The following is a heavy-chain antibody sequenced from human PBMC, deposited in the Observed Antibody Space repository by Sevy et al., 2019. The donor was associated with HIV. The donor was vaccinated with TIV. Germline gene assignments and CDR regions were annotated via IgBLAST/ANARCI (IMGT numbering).Heavy chain of an antibody. Sequence: GGSLRLSCAASGFTFSSYSMNWVRQAPGKGLEWVSSISSSSSYIYYADSVKGRFTSSRDNAKDSLYLQMNSLRAEDTAVYYCAREGGDCSGGSCYSPTYYYYGMDVWGQGTTVTVSS. CDR1: GFTFSSYS. V-gene: IGHV3-21*01. D-gene: IGHD2-15*01. CDR3: AREGGDCSGGSCYSPTYYYYGMDV. J-gene: IGHJ6*02. CDR2: ISSSSSYI.